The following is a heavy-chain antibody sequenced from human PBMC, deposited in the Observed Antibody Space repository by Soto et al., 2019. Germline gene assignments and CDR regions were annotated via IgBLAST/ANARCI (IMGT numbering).Heavy chain of an antibody. D-gene: IGHD6-19*01. CDR2: ISAYNGNT. CDR3: ARDRPFIAVACTWEY. J-gene: IGHJ4*02. Sequence: ASVKFSCKSSGYTFTSYGISWVRQAPGQGLEWMGWISAYNGNTNYAQKLQGRVTMTTDTSTSTAYMELRSLRSDDTAVYYCARDRPFIAVACTWEYWRQGDLVPGSS. V-gene: IGHV1-18*04. CDR1: GYTFTSYG.